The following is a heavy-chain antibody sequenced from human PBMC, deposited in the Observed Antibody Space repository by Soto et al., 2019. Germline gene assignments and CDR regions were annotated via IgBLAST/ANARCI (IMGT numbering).Heavy chain of an antibody. CDR1: GYTFTSYG. V-gene: IGHV1-18*01. Sequence: QVQLVQSGAEVKKPGASVKVSCKASGYTFTSYGISWVRQAPGQGLEWMGWISAYNGNTNYAQKLKGSVXXTXDXXTSTAYMRRRSLRSDDTAVYYCARRVVTRGAWFDPWGQGTLVTVSS. CDR2: ISAYNGNT. D-gene: IGHD2-21*02. CDR3: ARRVVTRGAWFDP. J-gene: IGHJ5*02.